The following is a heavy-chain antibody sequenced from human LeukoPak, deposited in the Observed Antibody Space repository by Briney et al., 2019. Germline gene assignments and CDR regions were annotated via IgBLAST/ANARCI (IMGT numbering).Heavy chain of an antibody. CDR3: ARGHILDAFDI. Sequence: ASVKVSCKASRGTFSNYAISWVRQAPGQGFEWMGGIIPILGTSNYAQKFQGRFTITADESTSTAYMELSSLRSEDTAVYYCARGHILDAFDIWGQGTMVTVSS. CDR1: RGTFSNYA. J-gene: IGHJ3*02. V-gene: IGHV1-69*13. CDR2: IIPILGTS. D-gene: IGHD2-2*02.